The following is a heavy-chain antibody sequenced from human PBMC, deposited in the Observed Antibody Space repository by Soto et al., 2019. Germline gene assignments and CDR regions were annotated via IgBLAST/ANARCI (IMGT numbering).Heavy chain of an antibody. Sequence: EVQLVESGGGLVQPGGSLRLSCAASGFSFSNYWIHWVRQAPGKGLVWVSRIKTDGSSTDYAASVKGRFTISRDNAKKTLYLQMNSLTAEDTAVYYCAKREGNTYGLFHWGQGTLVTVSS. CDR2: IKTDGSST. J-gene: IGHJ4*02. CDR3: AKREGNTYGLFH. D-gene: IGHD5-18*01. CDR1: GFSFSNYW. V-gene: IGHV3-74*01.